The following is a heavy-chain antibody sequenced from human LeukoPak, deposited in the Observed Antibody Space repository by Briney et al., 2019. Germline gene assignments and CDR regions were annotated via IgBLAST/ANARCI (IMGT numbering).Heavy chain of an antibody. Sequence: QTGRSLRLSCAASGFTFDDYAMRWVRQAPGEGLEWVSGICCNSGSIDYADSVKGRFTISRDNAKNSLYLQMNSLRAEDTALYYCAKDITSYYYDSSGSLFDYWGQGTMVTVSS. J-gene: IGHJ4*02. D-gene: IGHD3-22*01. CDR3: AKDITSYYYDSSGSLFDY. CDR1: GFTFDDYA. CDR2: ICCNSGSI. V-gene: IGHV3-9*01.